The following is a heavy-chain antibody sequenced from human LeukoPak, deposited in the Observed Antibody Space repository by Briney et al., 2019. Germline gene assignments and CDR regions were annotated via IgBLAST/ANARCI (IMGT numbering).Heavy chain of an antibody. D-gene: IGHD3-10*01. CDR1: GYSFTSYW. J-gene: IGHJ6*03. Sequence: GESLKISCKGSGYSFTSYWIGWVRQMPGKGLEWMGIIYPGDSDTRYSPSFQGQVTISADKSISTAYLQWSSLKASDTAMYYCARHLESITMVREQAQYYYYYYMDVWGKGTTATISS. V-gene: IGHV5-51*01. CDR2: IYPGDSDT. CDR3: ARHLESITMVREQAQYYYYYYMDV.